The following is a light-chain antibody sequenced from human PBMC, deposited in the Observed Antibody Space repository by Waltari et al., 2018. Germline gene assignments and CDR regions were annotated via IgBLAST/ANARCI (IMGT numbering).Light chain of an antibody. CDR1: QSVGTN. CDR3: QQYKTWPYS. V-gene: IGKV3-15*01. Sequence: EIVLRQSPATLSVSAGETVTLSCRASQSVGTNLAWYQHTPGQAPRLLIYSASTRATGVPGRFTGSCSATEFTLTIDNLQSEDFALFYCQQYKTWPYSFGHGTKIEIK. CDR2: SAS. J-gene: IGKJ2*01.